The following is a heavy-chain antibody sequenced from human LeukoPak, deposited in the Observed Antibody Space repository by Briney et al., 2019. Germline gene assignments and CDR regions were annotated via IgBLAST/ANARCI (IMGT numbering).Heavy chain of an antibody. Sequence: PGGPLRLSCAASGFTFSNAWMSWVRQAPGKGLEWVGRIKSKTDGGTTDYAAPVKGRFTISRDNSKNTLYLQMNSLRAEDTAVYYCAKESYTAYYFDYWGQGTLVTVSS. V-gene: IGHV3-15*01. J-gene: IGHJ4*02. CDR2: IKSKTDGGTT. CDR3: AKESYTAYYFDY. CDR1: GFTFSNAW. D-gene: IGHD2-2*02.